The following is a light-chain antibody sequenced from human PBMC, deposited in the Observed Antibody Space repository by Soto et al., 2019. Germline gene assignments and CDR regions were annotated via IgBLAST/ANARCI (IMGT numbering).Light chain of an antibody. Sequence: VRTRCPATLSVSPGERATLSCTASHYIYSNVAWFQQRPGQAPRLLIYRASTRATGTRARFSGSGSGTEFTLTITSLQSEEFELYYCQQYHKSCTFGQGT. J-gene: IGKJ1*01. CDR2: RAS. V-gene: IGKV3-15*01. CDR3: QQYHKSCT. CDR1: HYIYSN.